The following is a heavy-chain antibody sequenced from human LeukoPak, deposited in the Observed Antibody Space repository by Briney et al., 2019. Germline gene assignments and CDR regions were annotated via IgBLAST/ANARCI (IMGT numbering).Heavy chain of an antibody. Sequence: ASVNVSCKVSGYTLTELSMHWVRQAPGKGLEWMGGFDPEDGETIYAQKFQGRVTMTEDTSTDTAYMEVSSLRSEDTAVYYFATGGCGGRRGSYGMDVWGKGTTVTVSS. CDR3: ATGGCGGRRGSYGMDV. CDR1: GYTLTELS. CDR2: FDPEDGET. J-gene: IGHJ6*04. V-gene: IGHV1-24*01. D-gene: IGHD3-10*01.